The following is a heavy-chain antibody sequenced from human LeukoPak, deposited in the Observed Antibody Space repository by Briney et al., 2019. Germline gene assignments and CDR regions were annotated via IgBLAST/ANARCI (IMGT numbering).Heavy chain of an antibody. CDR3: AKTKITLIVVANSHSGALDI. V-gene: IGHV3-23*01. D-gene: IGHD3-22*01. Sequence: GGSLRLSCAASGLTFSSYAMMWLRQAPGKGLEWVSAIIGNGGWALCADSVKGRFTISRDNAKNSLYLQMNSLSAEDTAVYYCAKTKITLIVVANSHSGALDIWGQGTMVTVSS. J-gene: IGHJ3*02. CDR2: IIGNGGWA. CDR1: GLTFSSYA.